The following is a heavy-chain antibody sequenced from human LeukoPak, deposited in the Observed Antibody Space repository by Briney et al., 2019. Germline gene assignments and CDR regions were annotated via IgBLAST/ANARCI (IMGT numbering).Heavy chain of an antibody. Sequence: AETLTISCNGSGYSFTSYWIGWVRQLPAKGLEWMGLIYPGDSDTRYSPSFQGHVTISPDKSISTAYLQWSSLKASDTAMNYCARRLNCGGDCYMFDPWGQGTLVTVSS. CDR1: GYSFTSYW. V-gene: IGHV5-51*01. CDR2: IYPGDSDT. D-gene: IGHD2-21*02. CDR3: ARRLNCGGDCYMFDP. J-gene: IGHJ5*02.